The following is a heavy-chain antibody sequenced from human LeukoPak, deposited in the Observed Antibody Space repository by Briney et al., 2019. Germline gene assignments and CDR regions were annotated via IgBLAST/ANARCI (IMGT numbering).Heavy chain of an antibody. CDR3: ARGMTTGPDP. V-gene: IGHV4-61*01. J-gene: IGHJ5*02. CDR2: ISYSGST. Sequence: ASETLSLTCTVSGGSVSRGSYYWSWIRQSPGKGLEWIGYISYSGSTNYNPSLKSRLTISVDTSKNQLSLKLSSVTAADTAVYYCARGMTTGPDPWGQGILVTVSS. CDR1: GGSVSRGSYY. D-gene: IGHD4-17*01.